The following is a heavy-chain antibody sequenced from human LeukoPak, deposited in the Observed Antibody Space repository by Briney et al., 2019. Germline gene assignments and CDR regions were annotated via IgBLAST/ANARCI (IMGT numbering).Heavy chain of an antibody. CDR1: GFTFSSYA. CDR2: IKQDGSEK. Sequence: GGSLRLSCVASGFTFSSYAMNWVRQAPGKGLEWVANIKQDGSEKYYVDSVKGRFTISRDNAKNSLYLQMNSLRAEDTAVYYCARVKRYFDWSFDYWGQGTLVTVSS. D-gene: IGHD3-9*01. V-gene: IGHV3-7*01. J-gene: IGHJ4*02. CDR3: ARVKRYFDWSFDY.